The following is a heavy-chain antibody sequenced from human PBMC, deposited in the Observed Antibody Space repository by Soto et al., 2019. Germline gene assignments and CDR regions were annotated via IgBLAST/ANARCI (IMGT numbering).Heavy chain of an antibody. CDR3: ARVRETYYFDY. V-gene: IGHV3-7*01. CDR1: GFTFSSYW. D-gene: IGHD3-10*01. J-gene: IGHJ4*02. Sequence: GGSLRLSCAASGFTFSSYWMSWVRQAPGKGLEWVAYIKQDGSEKYYVDSVKGRFTISRDNAKNSLYLQMNSLRAEDTAVYYCARVRETYYFDYWGQGTLVTVSS. CDR2: IKQDGSEK.